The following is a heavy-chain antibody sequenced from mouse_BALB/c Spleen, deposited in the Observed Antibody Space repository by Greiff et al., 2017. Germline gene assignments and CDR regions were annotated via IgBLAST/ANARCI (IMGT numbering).Heavy chain of an antibody. V-gene: IGHV1-69*02. CDR1: GYTFTSYW. Sequence: QVQLQQPGAELVKPGASVKLSCKASGYTFTSYWMHWVKQRPGQGLEWIGEIDPSDSYTNYNQKFKGKATLTVDKSSSTAYMQLSSLTSEDSAVYYCARERDYWGQGTTLTVSS. CDR2: IDPSDSYT. J-gene: IGHJ2*01. CDR3: ARERDY.